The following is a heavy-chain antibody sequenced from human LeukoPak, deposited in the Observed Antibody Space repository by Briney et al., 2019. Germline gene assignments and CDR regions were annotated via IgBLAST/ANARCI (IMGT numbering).Heavy chain of an antibody. CDR2: IRGGGGSA. CDR3: ARDLKGSSGFDP. D-gene: IGHD6-25*01. Sequence: PGGSLRLSCTASGFTFSAYAMMWVRQAPGKGPEWVSAIRGGGGSAFYDDSVKGRFTISRDNSKYTLFLQMNSLRAEDTAVYYCARDLKGSSGFDPWGQGTLVTVSS. CDR1: GFTFSAYA. J-gene: IGHJ5*02. V-gene: IGHV3-23*01.